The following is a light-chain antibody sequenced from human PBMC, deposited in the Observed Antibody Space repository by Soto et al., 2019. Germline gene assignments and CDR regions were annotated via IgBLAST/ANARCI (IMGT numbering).Light chain of an antibody. CDR2: GAS. CDR1: QCISSW. J-gene: IGKJ1*01. Sequence: DIQMTQSPSTLSASVGDRVTITCRASQCISSWLAWYQQKPGRAPKLLIQGASSLESGVPSRFSGSESGTEFTLTISSLQPDDSASYYCQQYSSYSNTFGQGTKVEIK. V-gene: IGKV1-5*03. CDR3: QQYSSYSNT.